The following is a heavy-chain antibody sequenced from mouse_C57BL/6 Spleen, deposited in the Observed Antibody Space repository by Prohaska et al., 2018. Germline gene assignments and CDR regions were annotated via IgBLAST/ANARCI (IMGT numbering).Heavy chain of an antibody. Sequence: EVKLLQSGGGLVQPGGSLKLSCAASGIDFSRYWMSWVRRAQGKGLEWIGEINPDSSTINYAPSLKDKFIISRDNAKNTLYLQMSKVSSEDTALYYCASPNWDWYFDVWGTGTTVTVSS. J-gene: IGHJ1*03. D-gene: IGHD4-1*01. CDR2: INPDSSTI. V-gene: IGHV4-1*01. CDR1: GIDFSRYW. CDR3: ASPNWDWYFDV.